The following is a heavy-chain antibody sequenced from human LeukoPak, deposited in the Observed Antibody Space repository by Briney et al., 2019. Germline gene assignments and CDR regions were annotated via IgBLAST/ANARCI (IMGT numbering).Heavy chain of an antibody. CDR2: IIPIFATA. CDR1: GGTFSSYA. Sequence: EASVKVSCKASGGTFSSYAISWVRQAPGQGLEWMGGIIPIFATANYAQKSQGRVTITADESTSTAYMELSSLRSEDTAVYYCARVRDGYCSSTSCFNWFDPWGQGTLVTVPS. D-gene: IGHD2-2*03. V-gene: IGHV1-69*13. J-gene: IGHJ5*02. CDR3: ARVRDGYCSSTSCFNWFDP.